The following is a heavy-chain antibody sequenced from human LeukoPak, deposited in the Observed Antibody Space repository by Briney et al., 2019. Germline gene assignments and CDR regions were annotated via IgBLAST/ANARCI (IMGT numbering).Heavy chain of an antibody. Sequence: GGSLRLSCAASGFTFSDYYMSWVRQAPGKGLEWVSVIYSGGSTYYADSVKGRFTISRDNSKNTLYLQMNSLRAEDTAVYYCARDSRYSSSPDAFDIWGQGTMVTVSS. D-gene: IGHD6-6*01. CDR3: ARDSRYSSSPDAFDI. V-gene: IGHV3-66*02. CDR2: IYSGGST. J-gene: IGHJ3*02. CDR1: GFTFSDYY.